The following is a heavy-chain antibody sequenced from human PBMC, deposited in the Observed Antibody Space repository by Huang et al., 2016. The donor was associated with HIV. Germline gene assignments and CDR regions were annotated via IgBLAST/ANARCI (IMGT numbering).Heavy chain of an antibody. J-gene: IGHJ1*01. Sequence: QVQLQESGPGLVKPSQTLSLTCTVSGGSISSGDSYWSWIRQPPGEGLEWIGYIYHRGNTYYNPSLKSRVSISLDTSKNQFSLKVTSVTAADTAVYYCARAVTAAGFCFQHWGQGTLVTVSS. CDR1: GGSISSGDSY. D-gene: IGHD6-13*01. CDR2: IYHRGNT. CDR3: ARAVTAAGFCFQH. V-gene: IGHV4-30-4*01.